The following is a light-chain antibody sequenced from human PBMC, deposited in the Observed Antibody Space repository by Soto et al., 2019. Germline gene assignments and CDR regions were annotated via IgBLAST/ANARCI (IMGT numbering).Light chain of an antibody. J-gene: IGLJ7*01. V-gene: IGLV2-14*01. CDR2: EVS. CDR1: SSDVGGYNY. CDR3: TSYTSRNTLV. Sequence: QSALTQPASVSGSPGQSITISCTGTSSDVGGYNYVSWYQQHPGKAPKLMIYEVSNRPSGVSNRFSGSKSGNTASLTISGLQAEDEADYYCTSYTSRNTLVFGRGTQLTVL.